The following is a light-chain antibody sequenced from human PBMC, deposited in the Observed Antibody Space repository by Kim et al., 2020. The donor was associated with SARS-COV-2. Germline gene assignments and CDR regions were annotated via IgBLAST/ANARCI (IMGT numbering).Light chain of an antibody. CDR3: QAWDSSSHVV. Sequence: SYELTQPPSVSVSPGQTASITCSGDKRGDKFASWYQQKPGQSPVLVTYQDNKRPSGIPERFSGSNSGNTATLTVSGTQALDEAVYYCQAWDSSSHVVFGGGTKLTVL. CDR2: QDN. J-gene: IGLJ2*01. CDR1: KRGDKF. V-gene: IGLV3-1*01.